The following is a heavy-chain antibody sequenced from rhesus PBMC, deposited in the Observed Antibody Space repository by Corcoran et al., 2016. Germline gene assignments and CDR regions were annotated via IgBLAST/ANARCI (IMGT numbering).Heavy chain of an antibody. CDR1: GYSFTSYW. CDR3: AKGGIATAGSYFDY. V-gene: IGHV5-20*01. Sequence: EVQLLQSGAEVKRLGESLTISCRTTGYSFTSYWISWVRQMTGKGLECMWSIDPSYSDTKYNPSFQGPVTISDDQSISPAYLQWSRLKASDTATYYCAKGGIATAGSYFDYWGQGVLVTVSS. CDR2: IDPSYSDT. J-gene: IGHJ4*01. D-gene: IGHD6-25*01.